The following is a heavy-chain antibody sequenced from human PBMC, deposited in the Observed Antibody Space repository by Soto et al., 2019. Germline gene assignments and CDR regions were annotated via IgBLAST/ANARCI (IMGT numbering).Heavy chain of an antibody. CDR2: INPNNGGT. CDR1: GYTFTGYY. D-gene: IGHD3-10*01. CDR3: AREVTYGGGSFSLGL. V-gene: IGHV1-2*02. Sequence: ASVKVSCKASGYTFTGYYIHWVRQAPGQGLEWMGWINPNNGGTNSAQKFQGRVTMTSDTSINTAYMEITSLRSDDTALYYCAREVTYGGGSFSLGLWGQGTLVTVSS. J-gene: IGHJ4*02.